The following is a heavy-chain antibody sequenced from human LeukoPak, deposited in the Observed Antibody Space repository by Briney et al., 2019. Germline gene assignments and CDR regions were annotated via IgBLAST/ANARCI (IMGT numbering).Heavy chain of an antibody. CDR1: GGSISDYH. CDR2: VYDSGST. V-gene: IGHV4-59*01. CDR3: TRADGGWSQFNY. J-gene: IGHJ4*02. D-gene: IGHD6-19*01. Sequence: PSETLSLTCTVSGGSISDYHWSWIRQPPGKGLEWIGYVYDSGSTNYNPSLKSRVTISVDASKNQFPLKLTSVTAADTAVYYCTRADGGWSQFNYWGQGILVTVSS.